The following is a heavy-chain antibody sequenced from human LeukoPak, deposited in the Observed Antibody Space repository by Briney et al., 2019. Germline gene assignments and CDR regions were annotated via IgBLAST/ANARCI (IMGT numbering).Heavy chain of an antibody. CDR2: IYSGGST. D-gene: IGHD3-10*01. J-gene: IGHJ4*02. Sequence: GGSLRLSCAASGFTFSSNWMHWVRQAPGKGLEWVSVIYSGGSTYYADSVKGRFIISRDNSKNTVYLQMNNLRAEDTAVYYCARDFGDNYSDYWGQGTLLTVSS. V-gene: IGHV3-53*01. CDR3: ARDFGDNYSDY. CDR1: GFTFSSNW.